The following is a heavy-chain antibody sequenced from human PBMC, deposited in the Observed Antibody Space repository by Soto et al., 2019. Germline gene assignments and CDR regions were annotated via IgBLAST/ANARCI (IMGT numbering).Heavy chain of an antibody. Sequence: PSETLSLTCAVYGGSFSGYYWSWIRQPPGKGLEWIGEINHSGSTNYNPYLKSRVTISVDTSKNQFSLKLSSVTAADTAVYYCARGAFIAVAVTNWFDHWGQGTLVTVSP. CDR1: GGSFSGYY. J-gene: IGHJ5*02. CDR3: ARGAFIAVAVTNWFDH. CDR2: INHSGST. V-gene: IGHV4-34*01. D-gene: IGHD6-19*01.